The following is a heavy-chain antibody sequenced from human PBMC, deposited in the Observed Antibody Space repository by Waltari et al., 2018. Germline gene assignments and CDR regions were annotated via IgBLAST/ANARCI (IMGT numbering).Heavy chain of an antibody. D-gene: IGHD3-10*01. CDR1: GFTFGDYA. CDR3: ARDATMFRGLAYY. CDR2: IGSSSFGGTT. J-gene: IGHJ4*02. V-gene: IGHV3-49*03. Sequence: EVQLVESGGGLVQPGRSLRLSCTASGFTFGDYAMRWFRQAPGKGLEWVGFIGSSSFGGTTDYAASVKGRFTISRDDSNSIAYLQMNSLKIEDTAVYYCARDATMFRGLAYYWGQGALVTVSS.